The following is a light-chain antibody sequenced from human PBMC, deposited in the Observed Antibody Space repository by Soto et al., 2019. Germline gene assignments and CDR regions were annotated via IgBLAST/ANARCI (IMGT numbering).Light chain of an antibody. V-gene: IGKV1-9*01. CDR3: QESYSTS. CDR2: AAS. CDR1: QDISSY. J-gene: IGKJ1*01. Sequence: DIQMTQSPSSLSASVGDRVTITCRASQDISSYLAWYQQKPGRAPKLLIFAASTLQSGVPSRFSGSVSGTDFTLTISSLQPEDIATYYCQESYSTSFGQGTKVDIK.